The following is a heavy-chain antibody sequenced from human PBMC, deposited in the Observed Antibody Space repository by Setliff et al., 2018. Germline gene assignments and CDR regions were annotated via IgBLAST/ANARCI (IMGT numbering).Heavy chain of an antibody. Sequence: GESLKISCEGFGFTFDDFGMSWIRQAPGKGLEWVSGTNWNGGSTAYADSVKGRFTISRDNARNALYLQMNSLRGEDTAFYFCARATAYYGSRSYYAFDFWGQGTQVTVSS. J-gene: IGHJ4*02. CDR3: ARATAYYGSRSYYAFDF. CDR2: TNWNGGST. CDR1: GFTFDDFG. D-gene: IGHD3-10*01. V-gene: IGHV3-20*04.